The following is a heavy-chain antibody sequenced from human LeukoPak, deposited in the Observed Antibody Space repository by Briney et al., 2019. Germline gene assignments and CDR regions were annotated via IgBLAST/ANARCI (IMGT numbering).Heavy chain of an antibody. J-gene: IGHJ4*02. V-gene: IGHV4-61*02. CDR2: IYTSGST. Sequence: PSETLSLTCTVSGGSISSGSYYWSWIRQPAGKGLEYIGRIYTSGSTSYNPSLKSRVTISVDTSKNQFSLKLSSVTAADTAVYYCARGIYDILTGYYSSAFDYWGQGTLVTVSS. D-gene: IGHD3-9*01. CDR1: GGSISSGSYY. CDR3: ARGIYDILTGYYSSAFDY.